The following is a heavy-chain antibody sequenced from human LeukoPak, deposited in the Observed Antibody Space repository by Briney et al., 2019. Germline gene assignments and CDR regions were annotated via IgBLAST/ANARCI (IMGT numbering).Heavy chain of an antibody. V-gene: IGHV4-59*12. CDR3: TGNGYYSLEY. J-gene: IGHJ4*02. CDR2: MYYSGRT. D-gene: IGHD3-3*01. Sequence: SETLSLTCTVSGASISSYYWSWIRQPPGKGLEWIGYMYYSGRTNYNPSLKSRVTISVDTSKNQFSLKLSPVTAADTAVYYCTGNGYYSLEYWGQGTLVTVSS. CDR1: GASISSYY.